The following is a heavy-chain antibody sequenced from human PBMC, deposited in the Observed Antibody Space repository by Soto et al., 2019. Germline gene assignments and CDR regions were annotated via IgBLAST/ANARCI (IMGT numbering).Heavy chain of an antibody. CDR2: IKEEGSEK. Sequence: GGSLRLSCAASGLTFSSYCMNWVRQAPGKGREGVANIKEEGSEKYYVDSVEGRFTISRDNVKNSLFLQMNSLRADDTAVYLCVSGPAMDVWGQGTTVTVSS. J-gene: IGHJ6*02. CDR3: VSGPAMDV. CDR1: GLTFSSYC. V-gene: IGHV3-7*01.